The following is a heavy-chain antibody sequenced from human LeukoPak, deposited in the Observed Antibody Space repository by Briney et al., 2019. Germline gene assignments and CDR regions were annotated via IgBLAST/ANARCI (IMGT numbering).Heavy chain of an antibody. J-gene: IGHJ4*02. CDR3: ATYYYDSSGPGD. CDR1: GGSISSSSYY. CDR2: IYYSGST. Sequence: SETLSLTCTVSGGSISSSSYYWVWIRQPRGKGLEWIGSIYYSGSTYYNPSLKSRVTISVDTSKTQFSLKLSSVTAADTAVYYCATYYYDSSGPGDWGQGTLVTVSS. D-gene: IGHD3-22*01. V-gene: IGHV4-39*01.